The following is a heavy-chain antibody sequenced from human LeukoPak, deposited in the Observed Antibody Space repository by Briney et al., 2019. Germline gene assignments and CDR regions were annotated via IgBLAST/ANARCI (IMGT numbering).Heavy chain of an antibody. CDR3: ARAARSNTVLNWFDP. J-gene: IGHJ5*02. CDR2: IYYSGST. Sequence: SETLSLTCTVSGGSISSSSYYWGWIRQPPGKGLEWIGSIYYSGSTYYNPSLKSRVTISVDTSKNQFSLKLSSVTAADTAVYYCARAARSNTVLNWFDPWGQGTLVTVSS. V-gene: IGHV4-39*01. CDR1: GGSISSSSYY. D-gene: IGHD4-11*01.